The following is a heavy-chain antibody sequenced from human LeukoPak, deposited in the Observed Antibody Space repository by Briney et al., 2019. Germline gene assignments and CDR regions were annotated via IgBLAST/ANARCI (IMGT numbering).Heavy chain of an antibody. V-gene: IGHV1-8*01. CDR2: MNPNSGNT. D-gene: IGHD6-13*01. CDR1: GYTFTSYD. J-gene: IGHJ5*02. CDR3: ARRASSWYWFDP. Sequence: GASVEVSCKASGYTFTSYDINWVRQATGQGLEWMGWMNPNSGNTGYAQKFQGRVTMTRNTSISTAYMELSSLRSEDTAVYYCARRASSWYWFDPWGQGTLVTVSS.